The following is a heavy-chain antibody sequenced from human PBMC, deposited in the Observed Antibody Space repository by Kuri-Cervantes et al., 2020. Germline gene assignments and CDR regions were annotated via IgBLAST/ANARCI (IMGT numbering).Heavy chain of an antibody. CDR1: GFTIDYHE. J-gene: IGHJ4*02. Sequence: GESLKISCVASGFTIDYHEMHWVRQAPGKGLAWVAVMSGDGNTQIYADSVRGRFTISRDSSKNTVSLQMSSLRPEDTAVYYCVRDQFPGAPDYFDYWGQGILVTVSS. D-gene: IGHD1-26*01. CDR3: VRDQFPGAPDYFDY. V-gene: IGHV3-30*03. CDR2: MSGDGNTQ.